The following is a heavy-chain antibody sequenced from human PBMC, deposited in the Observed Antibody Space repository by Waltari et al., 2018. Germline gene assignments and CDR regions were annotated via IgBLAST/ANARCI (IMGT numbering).Heavy chain of an antibody. V-gene: IGHV3-7*03. CDR1: GFSFSSYW. CDR2: IKPDGSGK. Sequence: EVQLVESGGGLVQPGGSLRLSCAASGFSFSSYWMTWFRQAPGTGVGWVATIKPDGSGKFYVDSVKGRFSISRDNAKNSLYLQMNSLRAEDTAIFYCARMGAGRAPDYWGQGTLVTVSS. J-gene: IGHJ4*02. CDR3: ARMGAGRAPDY. D-gene: IGHD3-16*01.